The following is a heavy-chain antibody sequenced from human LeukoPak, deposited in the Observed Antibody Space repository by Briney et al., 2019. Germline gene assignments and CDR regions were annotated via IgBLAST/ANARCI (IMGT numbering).Heavy chain of an antibody. V-gene: IGHV3-7*03. CDR3: AWSSTWDKRFYLDY. CDR2: IKEDGSEK. Sequence: TGGSLRLSCTASGFTFSSYWMSWVRQAPGKGLEWVANIKEDGSEKYYVDSVKGRFTISRDNAKNTLYLQMTSLSADDTAVYYCAWSSTWDKRFYLDYWGQGTLVTVSS. J-gene: IGHJ4*02. CDR1: GFTFSSYW. D-gene: IGHD6-6*01.